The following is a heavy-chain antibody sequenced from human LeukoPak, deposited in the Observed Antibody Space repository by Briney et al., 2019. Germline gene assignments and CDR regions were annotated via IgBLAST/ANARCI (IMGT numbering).Heavy chain of an antibody. V-gene: IGHV4-4*07. Sequence: SETLSLTCTVSGGSISSYYWSWIRQPAGEGLEWIGRIYTSGTTNYNPSLKSRVTISVGTSKNQFSLKLSSVTAADTAVYYCASAYDYGDYVNGFDYWGQGTLVTVSS. CDR2: IYTSGTT. CDR3: ASAYDYGDYVNGFDY. CDR1: GGSISSYY. D-gene: IGHD4-17*01. J-gene: IGHJ4*02.